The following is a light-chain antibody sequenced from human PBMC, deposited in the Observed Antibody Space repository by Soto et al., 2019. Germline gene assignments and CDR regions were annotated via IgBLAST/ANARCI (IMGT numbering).Light chain of an antibody. V-gene: IGKV1-33*01. J-gene: IGKJ4*01. CDR2: DAS. CDR3: QQYDNIPLT. Sequence: DIQMTQSPSSLSASVGDRVTFTCQASHDISTYLNWYQQKPGKVPKVLISDASNLEKGVSSRFSGSGSGTDFTFTISSLQPEDIATYYCQQYDNIPLTFGGGTKVDIK. CDR1: HDISTY.